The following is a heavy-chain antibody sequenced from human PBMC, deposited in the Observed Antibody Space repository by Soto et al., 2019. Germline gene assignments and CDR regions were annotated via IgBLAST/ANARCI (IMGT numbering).Heavy chain of an antibody. J-gene: IGHJ5*02. V-gene: IGHV4-31*03. Sequence: SETLSLTCTVSGGSISSGVYYWSWIGHHPGKGLEWIGYIYYSGSTYYNPSLKSRVTISVDTSKNQFSLKLSSVTAADTAVYYCARRLQLVRGGNWFDPWGQGTLVTVSS. CDR3: ARRLQLVRGGNWFDP. CDR2: IYYSGST. CDR1: GGSISSGVYY. D-gene: IGHD6-13*01.